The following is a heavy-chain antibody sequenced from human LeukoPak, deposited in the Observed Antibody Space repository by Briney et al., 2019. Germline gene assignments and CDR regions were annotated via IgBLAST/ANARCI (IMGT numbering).Heavy chain of an antibody. CDR2: ISGSGGST. V-gene: IGHV3-23*01. CDR3: AKGSGWYDTPFDY. D-gene: IGHD6-19*01. CDR1: GFTFSSYA. J-gene: IGHJ4*02. Sequence: GGSLGLSCAASGFTFSSYAMSWVRQAPGKGLEWVSAISGSGGSTYYADSVKGRFTISRDNSKNTLYLQMNSLRAEDTAVYYCAKGSGWYDTPFDYWGQGTLVTVSS.